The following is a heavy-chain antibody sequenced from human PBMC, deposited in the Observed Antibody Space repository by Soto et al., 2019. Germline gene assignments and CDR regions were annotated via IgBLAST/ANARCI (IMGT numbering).Heavy chain of an antibody. V-gene: IGHV1-8*01. D-gene: IGHD3-3*01. CDR3: ARVSNYDFWSGYLNYYYYYYMDV. J-gene: IGHJ6*03. Sequence: ASVKVSCKASGYTFTSYDINWVRQATGQGLEWKGRMNTNSGNTGYALKFQGRVTMTRNTSISTAYMELCSLRSEDTAVYYCARVSNYDFWSGYLNYYYYYYMDVWGKGTTVTVSS. CDR1: GYTFTSYD. CDR2: MNTNSGNT.